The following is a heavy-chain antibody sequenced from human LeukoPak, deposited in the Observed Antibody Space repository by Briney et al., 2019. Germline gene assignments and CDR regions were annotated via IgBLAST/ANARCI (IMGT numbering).Heavy chain of an antibody. CDR3: ARERRETAYYYDSSGPTGGSGDAFDI. V-gene: IGHV1-2*02. D-gene: IGHD3-22*01. Sequence: GASVKVSCKASGYTFTGYYMHWVRQAPGQGLEWMGWINPNSGGTNYAQKFQGRVTMTRDTSISTAYMELSRLRSDDTAVYYYARERRETAYYYDSSGPTGGSGDAFDIWGQGTMVTVSS. J-gene: IGHJ3*02. CDR2: INPNSGGT. CDR1: GYTFTGYY.